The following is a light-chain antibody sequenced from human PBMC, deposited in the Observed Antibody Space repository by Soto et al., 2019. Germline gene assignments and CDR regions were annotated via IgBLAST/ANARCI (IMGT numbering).Light chain of an antibody. Sequence: ELVVTKSLATLSLYPGERATLSCRASQSVSSYLAWYQQKPGQAPRLLIYDASNRATGIPARFSGSGSGTDFTLTISSLEPEDFAVYYCQQRSNWLRTFGQGT. J-gene: IGKJ1*01. CDR3: QQRSNWLRT. CDR2: DAS. CDR1: QSVSSY. V-gene: IGKV3-11*01.